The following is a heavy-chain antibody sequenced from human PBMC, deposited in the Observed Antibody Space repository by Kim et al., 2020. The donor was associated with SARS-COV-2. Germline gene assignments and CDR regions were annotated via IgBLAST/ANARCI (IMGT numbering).Heavy chain of an antibody. Sequence: GGSLRLSCSASGFTFSTYAMHWVRQAPGEGLEYVSAIASNGDSIFYADSVKGRFTISRDDSKNTLYLQMSGLRVEDTAVYYCVKDRGSLRGDFHYWGQGTLVTVSS. J-gene: IGHJ4*02. V-gene: IGHV3-64D*06. D-gene: IGHD3-10*01. CDR3: VKDRGSLRGDFHY. CDR2: IASNGDSI. CDR1: GFTFSTYA.